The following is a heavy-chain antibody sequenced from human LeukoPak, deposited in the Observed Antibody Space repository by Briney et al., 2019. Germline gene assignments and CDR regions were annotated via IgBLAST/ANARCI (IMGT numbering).Heavy chain of an antibody. Sequence: WASVKVSCKASGGTFSSYAISWVRQAPGQGLEWMGWISAYNGNTNYTQKLQGRVTMTTDTSTSTAYMELRSLRSDDTAVYYCARDQNTIFGVVIIGYWGQGTLVTVSS. CDR1: GGTFSSYA. J-gene: IGHJ4*02. CDR2: ISAYNGNT. CDR3: ARDQNTIFGVVIIGY. D-gene: IGHD3-3*01. V-gene: IGHV1-18*01.